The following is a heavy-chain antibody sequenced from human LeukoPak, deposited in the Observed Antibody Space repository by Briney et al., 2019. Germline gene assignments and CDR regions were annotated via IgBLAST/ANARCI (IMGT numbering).Heavy chain of an antibody. CDR2: INPSGGSA. D-gene: IGHD5-24*01. CDR1: GYTFTSYY. CDR3: ARVSGDGYNDY. Sequence: ASVKVSCKASGYTFTSYYMHWVRQAPGQGLEWMGIINPSGGSASYAQKFQGRVTMTRDTSTSTVYMELSSVRSEDTAVYYCARVSGDGYNDYWGQGTLVTVSS. J-gene: IGHJ4*02. V-gene: IGHV1-46*01.